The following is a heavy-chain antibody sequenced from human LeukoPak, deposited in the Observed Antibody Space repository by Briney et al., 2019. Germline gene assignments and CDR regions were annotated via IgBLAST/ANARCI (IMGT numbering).Heavy chain of an antibody. CDR3: ARWTYTIFGVGRFDP. D-gene: IGHD3-3*01. J-gene: IGHJ5*02. V-gene: IGHV1-18*01. Sequence: ASVKVSCKASGYTFTSYGISWVRQAPGQGLEWMGWISAYNGNTNYAQKLQGRVTMTTDTSTSTAYMELRSPRSDDTAVYYCARWTYTIFGVGRFDPWGQGTLVTVSS. CDR1: GYTFTSYG. CDR2: ISAYNGNT.